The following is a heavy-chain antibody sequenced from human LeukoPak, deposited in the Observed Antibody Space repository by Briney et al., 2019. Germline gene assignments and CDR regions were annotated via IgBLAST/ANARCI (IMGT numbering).Heavy chain of an antibody. CDR2: IIPIFGTA. V-gene: IGHV1-69*06. D-gene: IGHD1-14*01. CDR3: ARAENTWFDP. CDR1: GGTFSSYA. J-gene: IGHJ5*02. Sequence: SVKLSCTASGGTFSSYAISWVRQAPGQGLEWMGGIIPIFGTANYAQKFQGRVTITADKSTSTAYMELSSLRSEDTAVYYCARAENTWFDPWGQGTLVTVSS.